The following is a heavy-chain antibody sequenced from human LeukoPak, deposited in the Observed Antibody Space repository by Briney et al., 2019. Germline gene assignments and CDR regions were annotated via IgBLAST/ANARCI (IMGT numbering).Heavy chain of an antibody. CDR3: ARDDGGSSSLLRY. V-gene: IGHV1-2*02. CDR2: INPNSGGT. CDR1: GYTFTGYY. Sequence: GASVKVSCKASGYTFTGYYMHRVRQAPGQGLEWMGWINPNSGGTNYAQKFQGRVTMTRDTSISTAYMELSRLRSDDTAVYYCARDDGGSSSLLRYWGQGTLVTVSS. J-gene: IGHJ4*02. D-gene: IGHD6-13*01.